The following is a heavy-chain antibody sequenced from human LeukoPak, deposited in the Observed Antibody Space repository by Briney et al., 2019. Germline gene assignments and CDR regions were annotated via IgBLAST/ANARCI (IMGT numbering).Heavy chain of an antibody. CDR1: GFSFSSYG. D-gene: IGHD1-26*01. CDR2: IWSDGSKK. CDR3: AKGHSGSYYNYYMDV. Sequence: PGGSLRLSCAASGFSFSSYGIHWVRQAPGKGLEWVGFIWSDGSKKYYVDSVKGRLTISRDNGKNTLYLQMNSLGVEDTAIYYCAKGHSGSYYNYYMDVWGKGTTVTVSS. J-gene: IGHJ6*03. V-gene: IGHV3-30*02.